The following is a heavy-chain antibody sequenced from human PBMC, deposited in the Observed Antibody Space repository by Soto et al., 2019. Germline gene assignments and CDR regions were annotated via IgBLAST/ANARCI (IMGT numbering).Heavy chain of an antibody. CDR2: INPSGGST. J-gene: IGHJ4*02. CDR3: ARGSYDSSGYYYTFDY. V-gene: IGHV1-46*01. Sequence: ASVTVSGKASGYTFTSYYMHWVRQAPGQGLEWMGIINPSGGSTSYAQKFQGRVTMTRDTSTSTVYMELSSLRSEDTAVYYCARGSYDSSGYYYTFDYWGQGTLVTVSS. D-gene: IGHD3-22*01. CDR1: GYTFTSYY.